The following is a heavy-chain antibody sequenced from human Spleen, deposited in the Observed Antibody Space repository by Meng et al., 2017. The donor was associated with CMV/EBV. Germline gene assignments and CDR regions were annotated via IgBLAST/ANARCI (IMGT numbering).Heavy chain of an antibody. CDR2: IYHIGRS. J-gene: IGHJ6*02. Sequence: SETLSLTCTVSGSSISSSSYYWAWIRQPPGKGLEWIGSIYHIGRSDYNPSLKSRVTTLVDTSNNQISLRLSSVAAADPAVYYCAREAVFGLGYYGMDVWGQGTTVTVSS. V-gene: IGHV4-39*07. CDR1: GSSISSSSYY. D-gene: IGHD3/OR15-3a*01. CDR3: AREAVFGLGYYGMDV.